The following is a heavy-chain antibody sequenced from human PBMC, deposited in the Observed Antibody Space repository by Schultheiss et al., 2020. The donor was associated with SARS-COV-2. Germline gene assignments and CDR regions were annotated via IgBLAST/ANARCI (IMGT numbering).Heavy chain of an antibody. CDR3: ARQGRSIAVAAY. Sequence: SQTLSLTCAVYGGSFSGYYWGWIRQPPGKGLEWIGSIYYSGSTYYNPSLKSRVTISVDTSKNQFSLKLSSVTAADTAVYYCARQGRSIAVAAYWGQGTLVTVSS. D-gene: IGHD6-19*01. CDR1: GGSFSGYY. J-gene: IGHJ4*02. CDR2: IYYSGST. V-gene: IGHV4-39*01.